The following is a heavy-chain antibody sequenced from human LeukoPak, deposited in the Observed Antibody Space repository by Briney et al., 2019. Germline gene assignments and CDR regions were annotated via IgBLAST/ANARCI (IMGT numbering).Heavy chain of an antibody. CDR3: ARDLIHIAARRGNWFDP. CDR1: GGTFRSYA. Sequence: ASVKVSCKASGGTFRSYAISWVRQAPGQGLEWMGRIIPIFGTANYAQKFQGRVTITTDESTSTAYMELSSLRSEDTAVYYCARDLIHIAARRGNWFDPWGQGTLVTVSS. D-gene: IGHD6-6*01. J-gene: IGHJ5*02. V-gene: IGHV1-69*05. CDR2: IIPIFGTA.